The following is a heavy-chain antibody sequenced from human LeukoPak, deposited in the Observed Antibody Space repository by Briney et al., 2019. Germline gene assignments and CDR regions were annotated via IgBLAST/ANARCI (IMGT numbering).Heavy chain of an antibody. D-gene: IGHD2-2*01. J-gene: IGHJ5*02. CDR3: ARDHDCSSTSCSLGP. V-gene: IGHV1-18*01. CDR2: ISAYNGNT. CDR1: GYTFTSYG. Sequence: GASVKVSCKASGYTFTSYGISWVRQAPGQGLEWMGWISAYNGNTNYAQKLQGRVTMTTDTSTSTAYMELRSLRSDDTAVYYCARDHDCSSTSCSLGPWGQGTLVTVSS.